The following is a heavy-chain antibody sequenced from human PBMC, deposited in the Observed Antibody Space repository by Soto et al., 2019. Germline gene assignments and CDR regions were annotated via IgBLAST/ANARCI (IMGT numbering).Heavy chain of an antibody. CDR1: GFTFSNAW. CDR2: IKSKTDGGTT. CDR3: TTGLAAAGFYFDP. Sequence: GGSLRLSCAASGFTFSNAWMSWVRQAPGKGLEWVGRIKSKTDGGTTDYAAPVKGRFTISRDDSKNTLYLQMNSLKTEDTAVYYCTTGLAAAGFYFDPWGQGTLVTVSS. D-gene: IGHD6-13*01. J-gene: IGHJ5*02. V-gene: IGHV3-15*01.